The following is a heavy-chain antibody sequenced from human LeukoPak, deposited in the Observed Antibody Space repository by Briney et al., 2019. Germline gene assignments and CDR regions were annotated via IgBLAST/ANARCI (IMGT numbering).Heavy chain of an antibody. CDR3: ARYDYGDCSFDF. J-gene: IGHJ4*02. Sequence: KSSGTLSLTCTVSGGSISSYYWSWIRQPPGKGLEWIGYIYYSGSTNYNPSLKSRVTISVDTSKNQFSLTLNSVTAADTAVYFCARYDYGDCSFDFWGQGTLVTVSS. CDR1: GGSISSYY. D-gene: IGHD4-17*01. V-gene: IGHV4-59*01. CDR2: IYYSGST.